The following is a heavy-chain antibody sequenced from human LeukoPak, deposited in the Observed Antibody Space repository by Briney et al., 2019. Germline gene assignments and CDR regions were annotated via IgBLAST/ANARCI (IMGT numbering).Heavy chain of an antibody. D-gene: IGHD2-2*02. J-gene: IGHJ3*02. Sequence: SETLSLXCAVYGGSFSGYYWSWSRQPPGKGLESIGEINHSGSTNYNPSLKSRVTISVDTSKNQFSLKLSSVTAADTAVYYCARRGRGYCSSTSCYRAGAFDIWGQGTMVTVSS. CDR3: ARRGRGYCSSTSCYRAGAFDI. CDR2: INHSGST. V-gene: IGHV4-34*01. CDR1: GGSFSGYY.